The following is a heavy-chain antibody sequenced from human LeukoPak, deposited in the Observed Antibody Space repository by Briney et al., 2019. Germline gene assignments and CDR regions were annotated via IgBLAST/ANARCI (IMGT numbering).Heavy chain of an antibody. CDR3: ARVIQGQWLVHFDY. CDR2: ISSSSSYI. Sequence: SGGSLRLSCAASGFTFSSYSMNWVRQAPGKGLEWVSSISSSSSYIYYADSVKGRFTISRDNAKNSLYLQMNSLRAEDTAVYYCARVIQGQWLVHFDYWGQGTLVTVSS. J-gene: IGHJ4*02. D-gene: IGHD6-19*01. V-gene: IGHV3-21*01. CDR1: GFTFSSYS.